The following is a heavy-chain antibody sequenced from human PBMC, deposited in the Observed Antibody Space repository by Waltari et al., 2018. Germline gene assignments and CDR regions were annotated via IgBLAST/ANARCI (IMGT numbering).Heavy chain of an antibody. V-gene: IGHV4-38-2*01. D-gene: IGHD6-13*01. J-gene: IGHJ4*02. Sequence: QVQLQESGPGLVKPSETLSLTCAVSGYSISSGYYWGWIRQPPGKGLEWIGSIYHSGSTYYNPSLKSRVTISVDTSKNQFSLKRSSVTAADTAVYYCARHLRSSSWYYFDYWGQGTLVTVSS. CDR1: GYSISSGYY. CDR2: IYHSGST. CDR3: ARHLRSSSWYYFDY.